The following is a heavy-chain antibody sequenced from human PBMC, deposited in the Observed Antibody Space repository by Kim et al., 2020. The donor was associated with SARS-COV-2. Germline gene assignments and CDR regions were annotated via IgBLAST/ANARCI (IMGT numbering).Heavy chain of an antibody. D-gene: IGHD3-9*01. Sequence: SETLSLTCTVSGGSVSSGSYYWSWIRQPPGKGLEWIGYIYYSGSTNYNPSLKSRVTISVDTSKNQFSLKLSSVTAADTAVYYCARWPVDFFDWQLLGHYYYYGMDVWGQGTTVTVSS. V-gene: IGHV4-61*01. CDR2: IYYSGST. J-gene: IGHJ6*02. CDR1: GGSVSSGSYY. CDR3: ARWPVDFFDWQLLGHYYYYGMDV.